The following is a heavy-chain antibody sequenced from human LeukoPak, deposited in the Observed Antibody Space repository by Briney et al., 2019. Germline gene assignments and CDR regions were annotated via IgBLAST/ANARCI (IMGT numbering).Heavy chain of an antibody. CDR1: GGSISSGGYY. CDR2: IYYSGST. J-gene: IGHJ6*02. V-gene: IGHV4-31*03. CDR3: ARDRARDYYGMDV. Sequence: SETLSLTCTVSGGSISSGGYYWSWIRQHPGKGLEWIGYIYYSGSTYYNPSLKSRVTISVDTSKNQFSLKLSSVTAADTAVYYCARDRARDYYGMDVWGQGATVTVSS.